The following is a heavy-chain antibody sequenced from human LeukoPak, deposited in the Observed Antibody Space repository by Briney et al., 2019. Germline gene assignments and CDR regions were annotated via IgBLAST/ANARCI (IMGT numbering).Heavy chain of an antibody. CDR3: ARDPIGSSWPYYFDY. CDR1: GYIFSSYA. J-gene: IGHJ4*02. V-gene: IGHV1-3*01. CDR2: INAGNGNT. D-gene: IGHD6-13*01. Sequence: ASVKVSCKASGYIFSSYAMNWVRQAPGQRLEWMGWINAGNGNTKYSQKFQGRVTITRDTSASTAYMELSSLRSEDTAVYYCARDPIGSSWPYYFDYWGQGTLVTVSS.